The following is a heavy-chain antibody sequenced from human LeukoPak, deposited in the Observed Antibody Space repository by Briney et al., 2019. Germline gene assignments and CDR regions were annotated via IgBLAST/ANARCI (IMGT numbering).Heavy chain of an antibody. J-gene: IGHJ4*02. V-gene: IGHV3-15*01. Sequence: KTGGSLRLSCAASGFTFSNAWMSWVRQAPGKGLEWVGRIKSKTDGGTTDYAAPVKGRFTISRDDSKNTLYLQMNSLKTEDTAVYYCTTGYCSGGSCLYYFDYWGQGTLVTVSS. D-gene: IGHD2-15*01. CDR2: IKSKTDGGTT. CDR3: TTGYCSGGSCLYYFDY. CDR1: GFTFSNAW.